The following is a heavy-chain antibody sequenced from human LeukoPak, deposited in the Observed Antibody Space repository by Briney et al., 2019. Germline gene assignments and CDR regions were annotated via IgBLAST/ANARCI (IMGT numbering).Heavy chain of an antibody. CDR1: GFTFSNYW. CDR3: AGGAGFLIDY. J-gene: IGHJ4*02. CDR2: IKKDGSEK. D-gene: IGHD2/OR15-2a*01. Sequence: GGSLRLSCAASGFTFSNYWMNWVSQAPGKGPEWVAIIKKDGSEKYYVDSVKGRFTISRDNAKNSLYLQMNSLRADDTAVYFCAGGAGFLIDYWGQGALVTVSS. V-gene: IGHV3-7*01.